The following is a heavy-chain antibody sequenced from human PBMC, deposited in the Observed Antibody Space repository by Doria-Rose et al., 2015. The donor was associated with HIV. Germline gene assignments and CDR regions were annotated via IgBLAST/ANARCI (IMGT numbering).Heavy chain of an antibody. Sequence: QLQESGPGLVKPSETLSLTCSVSGASVSSRGYYWNWIRQVPGKGLESLGYTYYTGTSDYSPPLKSRLNMAVDTAKNQFSLKLSFVTVADTAVYYCERMGSYRELDYWGQGALV. V-gene: IGHV4-31*03. CDR3: ERMGSYRELDY. J-gene: IGHJ4*02. D-gene: IGHD3-3*01. CDR2: TYYTGTS. CDR1: GASVSSRGYY.